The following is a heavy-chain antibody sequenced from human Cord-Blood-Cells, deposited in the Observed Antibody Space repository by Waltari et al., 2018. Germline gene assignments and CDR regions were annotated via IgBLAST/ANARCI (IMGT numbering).Heavy chain of an antibody. CDR2: MNPNSGNT. CDR1: GYTFTSYD. J-gene: IGHJ3*02. D-gene: IGHD6-6*01. CDR3: AREGGSIAARRAAFDI. V-gene: IGHV1-8*03. Sequence: QVQLVQSGAEVKKPGASVKVSCKASGYTFTSYDINWVRQATGQGLEWMGWMNPNSGNTGYAQKFQGRVTITRNTSISTAYTELSSLRSEDTAVYYCAREGGSIAARRAAFDIWGQGTMVTVSS.